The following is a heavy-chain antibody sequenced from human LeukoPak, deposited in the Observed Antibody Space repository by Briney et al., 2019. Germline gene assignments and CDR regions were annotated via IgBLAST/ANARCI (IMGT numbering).Heavy chain of an antibody. J-gene: IGHJ4*02. Sequence: SETLSLTCTVSGASISTSYWNWIRQPPGKGLEWIGYISYSGSTNYNPSLKSRVTISVDTSKNQFSLRLSSVTAADTAMYYCARGWRYNSGSEIVYNYDRWGQGTLVTVSS. D-gene: IGHD6-19*01. CDR3: ARGWRYNSGSEIVYNYDR. V-gene: IGHV4-59*01. CDR2: ISYSGST. CDR1: GASISTSY.